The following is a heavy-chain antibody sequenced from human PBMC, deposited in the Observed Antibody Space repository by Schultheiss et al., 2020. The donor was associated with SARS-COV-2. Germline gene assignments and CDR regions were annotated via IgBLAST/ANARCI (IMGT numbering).Heavy chain of an antibody. J-gene: IGHJ4*02. V-gene: IGHV5-51*01. D-gene: IGHD6-19*01. CDR3: TRPGYAGGWSRADY. CDR2: IYPGDSDT. CDR1: GYSFTSYW. Sequence: GGSLRLSCKGSGYSFTSYWIGWVRQMPGKGLEWMGIIYPGDSDTRYSPSFQGQVTISVDESIGTAYLQWNSLRTSDTATYYCTRPGYAGGWSRADYWGLGTLVTVSS.